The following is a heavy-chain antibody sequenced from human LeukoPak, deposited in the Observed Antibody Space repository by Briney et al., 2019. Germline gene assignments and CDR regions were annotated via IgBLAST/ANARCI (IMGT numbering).Heavy chain of an antibody. CDR1: GGSISSSSYY. V-gene: IGHV4-39*01. D-gene: IGHD5-18*01. Sequence: PSETLSLTCTVSGGSISSSSYYWGWIRQPPGKGLEWIGSIYYSGSTYYNPSLKSRVTISVDTSKNQFSLKLSSVTAADTAVYYCARLGDTAMVQQLYYYYGMDVWGQGTTVTVSS. CDR2: IYYSGST. CDR3: ARLGDTAMVQQLYYYYGMDV. J-gene: IGHJ6*02.